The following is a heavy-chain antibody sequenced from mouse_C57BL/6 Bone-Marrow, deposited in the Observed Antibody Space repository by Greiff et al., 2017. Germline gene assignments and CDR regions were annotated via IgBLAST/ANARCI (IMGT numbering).Heavy chain of an antibody. D-gene: IGHD2-10*02. CDR2: ISYSGST. V-gene: IGHV3-8*01. J-gene: IGHJ4*01. Sequence: EVQLQESGPGLAKPSQTLSLTCSVTGYSITSDYWTWIRKFPGNKLEYMGYISYSGSTYYNPSLKSRISITRDTSKNQYYLQLNSVTTEDTATYYCARYLDYAMDYWGQGTSVTVSS. CDR1: GYSITSDY. CDR3: ARYLDYAMDY.